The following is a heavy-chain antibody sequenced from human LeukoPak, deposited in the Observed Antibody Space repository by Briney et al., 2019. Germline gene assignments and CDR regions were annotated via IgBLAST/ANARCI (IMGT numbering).Heavy chain of an antibody. V-gene: IGHV4-39*01. CDR2: IYYSGST. Sequence: SETLSLTCTVSGGSISSRSYYWGWIRQPPGKGLEWIASIYYSGSTYYNPSLKSRVTISVDTSKNQFSLKLSSVTAADTAVYYCATQDSYYDSSGSIIPLDYWGQGTLVTASS. CDR3: ATQDSYYDSSGSIIPLDY. J-gene: IGHJ4*02. D-gene: IGHD3-22*01. CDR1: GGSISSRSYY.